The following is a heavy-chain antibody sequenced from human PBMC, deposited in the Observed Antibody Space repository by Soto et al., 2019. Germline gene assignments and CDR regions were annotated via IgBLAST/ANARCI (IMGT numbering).Heavy chain of an antibody. CDR1: GFTFGDSY. D-gene: IGHD2-15*01. CDR3: VRGGGGGLFDP. Sequence: SGGSVRLSCAGSGFTFGDSYMSWIRQAPGKGLEWLSYISPGSRYPAYADSVKGRFTISRDNAKRSLYLQMMSLKAEDTEIYYCVRGGGGGLFDPWGQGTMVTVSS. V-gene: IGHV3-11*05. CDR2: ISPGSRYP. J-gene: IGHJ5*02.